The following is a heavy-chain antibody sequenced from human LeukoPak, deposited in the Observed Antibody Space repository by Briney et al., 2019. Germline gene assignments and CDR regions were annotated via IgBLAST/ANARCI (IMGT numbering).Heavy chain of an antibody. CDR3: ARGHSSSWYKYFQH. CDR1: GFTFSSYS. Sequence: PGGSLRLSCAASGFTFSSYSMNWVRQAPGKGLEWVSSISSSSSTIYYADSVKGRFTISRDNAKNSLYLQMNSLRDEDTAVYYCARGHSSSWYKYFQHWGQGTLVTVSS. CDR2: ISSSSSTI. J-gene: IGHJ1*01. V-gene: IGHV3-48*02. D-gene: IGHD6-13*01.